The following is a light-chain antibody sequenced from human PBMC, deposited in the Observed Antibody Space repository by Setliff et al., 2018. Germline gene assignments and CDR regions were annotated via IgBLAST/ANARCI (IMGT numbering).Light chain of an antibody. Sequence: QSVLTQPPSASGTPGQRVTISCSGSSSNIGSNYVYWYQQLPGTAPKLLIYRNNQRPSGVPDRFSGSKSGTSASLAISGLRSEDEADYYCAAWDDSLSGPLFGGGTKATVL. CDR2: RNN. CDR1: SSNIGSNY. CDR3: AAWDDSLSGPL. J-gene: IGLJ2*01. V-gene: IGLV1-47*01.